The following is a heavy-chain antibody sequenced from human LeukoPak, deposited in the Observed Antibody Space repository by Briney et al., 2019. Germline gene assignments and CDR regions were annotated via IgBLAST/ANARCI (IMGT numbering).Heavy chain of an antibody. J-gene: IGHJ5*02. CDR1: GFTFSYYE. CDR3: AKELRGYSYGLRNNWFDP. Sequence: GGSLRLSCAASGFTFSYYEMNWVRQAPGKGLEWISYISGSGETRSYADSVRGRFTISRDNANYSLNLQMNSLRAEDTAVYYCAKELRGYSYGLRNNWFDPWGQGTLVTASS. D-gene: IGHD5-18*01. V-gene: IGHV3-48*03. CDR2: ISGSGETR.